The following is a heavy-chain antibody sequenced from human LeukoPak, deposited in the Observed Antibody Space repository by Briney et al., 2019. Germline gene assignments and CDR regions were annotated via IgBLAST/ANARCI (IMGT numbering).Heavy chain of an antibody. V-gene: IGHV1-69*13. CDR3: ASWAETGTTRGLDY. J-gene: IGHJ4*02. D-gene: IGHD1-1*01. Sequence: SVKVSCKASGGTFSSYAISWVRQAPGQGLEWMGGIVPIFGTANYAQKFQGRVTITADESTSTAYMELSSLRSEDTAVYYCASWAETGTTRGLDYWGQGTLVTVSS. CDR1: GGTFSSYA. CDR2: IVPIFGTA.